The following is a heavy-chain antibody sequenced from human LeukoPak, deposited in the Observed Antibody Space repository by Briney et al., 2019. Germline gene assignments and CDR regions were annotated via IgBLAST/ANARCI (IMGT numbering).Heavy chain of an antibody. D-gene: IGHD3-10*01. J-gene: IGHJ5*02. CDR1: GGSISRYY. CDR3: ARDSGTSGEVKFDP. V-gene: IGHV4-59*12. Sequence: SETLSLTCTVSGGSISRYYWSWIRQPPGKGLEWIGYIYYSGSTNYNPSLKSRVTISVDTSKNQISLKLKSVTAADTAVYYCARDSGTSGEVKFDPWGQGALVTVSS. CDR2: IYYSGST.